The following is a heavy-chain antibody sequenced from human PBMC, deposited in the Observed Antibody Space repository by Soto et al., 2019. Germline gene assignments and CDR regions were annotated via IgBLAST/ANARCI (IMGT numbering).Heavy chain of an antibody. J-gene: IGHJ4*02. V-gene: IGHV3-23*01. CDR1: GFTFSAYS. CDR2: ISGSSDST. CDR3: AKVQLWTIFDY. D-gene: IGHD1-1*01. Sequence: GGSLRLSCAASGFTFSAYSMNWARQAPGKGLEWISYISGSSDSTYYADSVKGRFTISRDNSKNTLYLQMNSLRAEDTAVYYCAKVQLWTIFDYWGQGTPVTVSS.